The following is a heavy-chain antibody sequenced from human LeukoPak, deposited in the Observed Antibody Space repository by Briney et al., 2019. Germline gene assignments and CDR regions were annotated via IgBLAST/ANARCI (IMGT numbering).Heavy chain of an antibody. J-gene: IGHJ4*02. CDR3: ASRDYSYGSFEY. CDR1: GGSISGTNW. Sequence: SGTLSLTCAVSGGSISGTNWWSWVRQPPGKGLEWIGEIHHSGSTNYNPSLKSRVTISVDTSKNQFSLKLSSVTAADTAVYYCASRDYSYGSFEYWGQGTLVTVSS. D-gene: IGHD5-18*01. V-gene: IGHV4-4*02. CDR2: IHHSGST.